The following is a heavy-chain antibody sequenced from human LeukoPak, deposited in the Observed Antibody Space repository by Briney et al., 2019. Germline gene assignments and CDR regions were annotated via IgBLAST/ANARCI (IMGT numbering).Heavy chain of an antibody. CDR3: AREGYDLNQNHDLDV. V-gene: IGHV1-2*02. Sequence: GASVKVSCKTSGYSFTAYFIHWVRQAPGQWLEWMGWINPNSGGTKYTQKFQDRVTMTRDTSITTAHMELSSLRSDDTAVYYCAREGYDLNQNHDLDVWGQGTTVTVSS. CDR2: INPNSGGT. D-gene: IGHD3-3*01. J-gene: IGHJ6*02. CDR1: GYSFTAYF.